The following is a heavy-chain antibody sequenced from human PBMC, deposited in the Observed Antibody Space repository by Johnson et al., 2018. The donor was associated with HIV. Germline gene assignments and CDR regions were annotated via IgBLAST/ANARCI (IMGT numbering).Heavy chain of an antibody. CDR2: IYSGGST. Sequence: VQLVESGGGVVQPGRSLRLSCAASGFTVSSNYMSWVRQAPGKGLAWVSVIYSGGSTYYSDPVTGRFTISRDNSKNTLYLQMNSLRAEDTAVYYCAKDHWVVGSWQAFDIWGQGTMVTVSS. V-gene: IGHV3-66*01. J-gene: IGHJ3*02. CDR3: AKDHWVVGSWQAFDI. CDR1: GFTVSSNY. D-gene: IGHD6-13*01.